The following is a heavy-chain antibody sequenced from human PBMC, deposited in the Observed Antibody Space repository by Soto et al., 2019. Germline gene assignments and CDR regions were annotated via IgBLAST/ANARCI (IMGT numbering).Heavy chain of an antibody. J-gene: IGHJ4*02. CDR1: GFTVSSNY. V-gene: IGHV3-53*01. D-gene: IGHD1-7*01. CDR2: IYSGGST. Sequence: GGSLRLSCAASGFTVSSNYMSWVRQAPGKGLEWVSVIYSGGSTYYADSVKGRFTISRDNSKNTLYLQMNSLRAEDTAVYYCARGWTGTNKYFDYWGQGTLVTVSS. CDR3: ARGWTGTNKYFDY.